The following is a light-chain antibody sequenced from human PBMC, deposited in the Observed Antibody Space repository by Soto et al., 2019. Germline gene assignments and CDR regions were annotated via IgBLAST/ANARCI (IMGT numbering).Light chain of an antibody. CDR1: QSVNSN. V-gene: IGKV3-15*01. CDR2: GAS. CDR3: HHYNNWPRT. Sequence: EIVLTQSPATVSLSPGERATLSCRASQSVNSNLAWYQQKPGQAPRFLIYGASTRATGIPARFSGSGSGTEFTLTISSLQSEDFAVYYCHHYNNWPRTFGQGTKVDIK. J-gene: IGKJ1*01.